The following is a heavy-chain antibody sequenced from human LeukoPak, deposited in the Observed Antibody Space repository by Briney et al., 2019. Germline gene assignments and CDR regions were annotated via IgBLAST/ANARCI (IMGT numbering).Heavy chain of an antibody. Sequence: PSETLSLTCTVSGGSISSYYWNWLPHPPGEALEWIGYVYYSGSTNYNPSLKSRVTISVDTSKNQFSLNLTSVTAADAAVYYCARAAYIGTTYYYYYMDVWGKGTTVTVSS. CDR1: GGSISSYY. D-gene: IGHD1-26*01. J-gene: IGHJ6*03. V-gene: IGHV4-59*01. CDR2: VYYSGST. CDR3: ARAAYIGTTYYYYYMDV.